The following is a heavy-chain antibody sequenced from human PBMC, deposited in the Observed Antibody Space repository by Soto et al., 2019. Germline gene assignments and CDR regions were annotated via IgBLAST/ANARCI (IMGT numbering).Heavy chain of an antibody. Sequence: SETLSLTCIVSGESISSSSYYWGWIRQPPGKGLEWIGSIYYSERTYYNPSFKSRVTKSIDTSKNQFSLKLSSVTDTGTAVYYCARQRTTVVTQAYFDHWGQGALVTVSS. CDR3: ARQRTTVVTQAYFDH. CDR1: GESISSSSYY. J-gene: IGHJ4*02. D-gene: IGHD2-21*02. CDR2: IYYSERT. V-gene: IGHV4-39*01.